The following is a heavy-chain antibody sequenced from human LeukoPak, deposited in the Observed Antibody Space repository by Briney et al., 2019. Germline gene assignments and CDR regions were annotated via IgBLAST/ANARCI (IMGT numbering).Heavy chain of an antibody. J-gene: IGHJ6*02. CDR3: ARSAVGYYDSSGYRDYYYGMDV. D-gene: IGHD3-22*01. CDR1: GFTFSSYG. CDR2: IWCDGSNK. Sequence: PGGSLRLSCAASGFTFSSYGMHWVRQAPGKGLEWVAVIWCDGSNKYYADSVKGRFTISRDNSKNTLYLQMNSLRAEDTAVYYCARSAVGYYDSSGYRDYYYGMDVWGQGTTVTVSS. V-gene: IGHV3-33*01.